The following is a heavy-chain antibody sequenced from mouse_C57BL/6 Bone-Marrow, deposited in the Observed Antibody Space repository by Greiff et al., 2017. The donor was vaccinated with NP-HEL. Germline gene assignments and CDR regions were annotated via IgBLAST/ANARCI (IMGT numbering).Heavy chain of an antibody. CDR3: ERRELPRRDYAMDY. CDR1: GYTFTNYW. D-gene: IGHD2-1*01. CDR2: IYPGGGYT. V-gene: IGHV1-63*01. Sequence: VKLQQSGAELVRPGTSVKMSCKASGYTFTNYWIGWAKQRPGHGLEWIGDIYPGGGYTNYNEKFKGKATLTADKSSSTAYMQFSSLTSEDSAIYDCERRELPRRDYAMDYWGQGTSVTVSS. J-gene: IGHJ4*01.